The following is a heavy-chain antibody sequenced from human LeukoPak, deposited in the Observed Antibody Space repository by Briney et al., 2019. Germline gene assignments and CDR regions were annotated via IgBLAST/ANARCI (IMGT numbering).Heavy chain of an antibody. Sequence: SETLSLTCTVSGYSISSGYYWGWIRQPPGKGLEWIGSIYHSGNTDYNPSLKSRVTISVDTSKNQFFLKLSSVTAADTAVYYCARVGGSVYPSTAFDFWGQGTLVTVSS. J-gene: IGHJ5*01. CDR1: GYSISSGYY. CDR3: ARVGGSVYPSTAFDF. CDR2: IYHSGNT. D-gene: IGHD5/OR15-5a*01. V-gene: IGHV4-38-2*02.